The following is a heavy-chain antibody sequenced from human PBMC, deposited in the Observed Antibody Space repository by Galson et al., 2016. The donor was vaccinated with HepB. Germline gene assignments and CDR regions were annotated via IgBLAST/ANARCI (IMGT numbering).Heavy chain of an antibody. D-gene: IGHD3-22*01. J-gene: IGHJ4*02. CDR1: GFSFGRFG. V-gene: IGHV3-30*18. CDR2: ISYDGSNK. Sequence: SLRLSCAASGFSFGRFGMTWVRQAPAKGLEWVALISYDGSNKYYADSVKGRFTISRDNSKNTLYLQMNSLRAEDTAVYYCAKEGCYYDSSGCGFDYWGQGTLVTVSS. CDR3: AKEGCYYDSSGCGFDY.